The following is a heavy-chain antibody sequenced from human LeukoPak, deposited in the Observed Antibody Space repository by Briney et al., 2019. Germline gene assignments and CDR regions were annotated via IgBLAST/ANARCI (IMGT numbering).Heavy chain of an antibody. Sequence: ASVKVSCKASGYTFTSCYMHWVRHAPGEGLEWMGIINPSGGSTSYAQKFQGRVTMTRDTSTSTVYMELSSLRSEDTAVYYCARVVVPSGPDDAFDIWGQGTMVTVSS. CDR1: GYTFTSCY. J-gene: IGHJ3*02. CDR3: ARVVVPSGPDDAFDI. V-gene: IGHV1-46*01. D-gene: IGHD3-22*01. CDR2: INPSGGST.